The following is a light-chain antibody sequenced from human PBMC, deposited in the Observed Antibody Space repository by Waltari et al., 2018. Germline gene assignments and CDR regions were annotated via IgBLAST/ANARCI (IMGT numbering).Light chain of an antibody. J-gene: IGLJ3*02. CDR3: QVWDSSRAQVL. CDR1: NIGSRS. CDR2: YDT. V-gene: IGLV3-21*04. Sequence: SYVLTQPPSVSVAPGQTPRFTCGINNIGSRSVHWCQQRPGQAPVVVIYYDTDRPSGIPERFSGSNSGDTGTLIISRVEAGDEADYYCQVWDSSRAQVLFGGGTRLTVL.